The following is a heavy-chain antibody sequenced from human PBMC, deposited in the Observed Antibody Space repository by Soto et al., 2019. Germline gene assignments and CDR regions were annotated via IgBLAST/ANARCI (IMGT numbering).Heavy chain of an antibody. Sequence: SETLSLTCIVSGGSFSSGNYYWGWIRQPPGKGLEWIGNIFYSGSTDYNPSLKSRVTISVDTSKNQFSLKLSSVTAADTAVYYCARGQHKARFDYWGQGTLVTVSS. D-gene: IGHD6-13*01. CDR2: IFYSGST. CDR1: GGSFSSGNYY. CDR3: ARGQHKARFDY. V-gene: IGHV4-39*07. J-gene: IGHJ4*02.